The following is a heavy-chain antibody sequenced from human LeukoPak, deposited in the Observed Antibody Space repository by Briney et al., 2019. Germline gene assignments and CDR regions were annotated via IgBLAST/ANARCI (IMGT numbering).Heavy chain of an antibody. CDR1: GYTFTGYY. D-gene: IGHD3-22*01. CDR2: INPNSGGT. CDR3: ARESHYYDSSGPLGY. V-gene: IGHV1-2*02. Sequence: ASVKVSCKASGYTFTGYYMHWVRQAPGQGLEWMGWINPNSGGTNYAQKFQGRVTMTRDTSISTAYMELSRLRSDDTAVYYCARESHYYDSSGPLGYWGQGTLVTGSS. J-gene: IGHJ4*02.